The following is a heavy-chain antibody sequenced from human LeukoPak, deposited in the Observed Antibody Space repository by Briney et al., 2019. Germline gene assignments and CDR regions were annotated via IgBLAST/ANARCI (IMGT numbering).Heavy chain of an antibody. CDR3: ARDLGTTVPYYFDY. Sequence: GGSLRLSCAASGLTFSSYWMSWVRQAPGKGLEWVANIKQDGSEKYYVDSVKGRFTISRDNAKNSLYLQMNSLRAEDTAVYYCARDLGTTVPYYFDYWGQGTLVTVSS. CDR1: GLTFSSYW. D-gene: IGHD4-11*01. V-gene: IGHV3-7*01. J-gene: IGHJ4*02. CDR2: IKQDGSEK.